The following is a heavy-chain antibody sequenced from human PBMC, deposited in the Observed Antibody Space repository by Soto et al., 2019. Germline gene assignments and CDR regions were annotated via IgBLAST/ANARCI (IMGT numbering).Heavy chain of an antibody. V-gene: IGHV1-3*04. CDR2: INTGNGNT. Sequence: ASVKVSCKASGYTFTSYAMHWVRQAPGQRLEWIGWINTGNGNTKYSQKFQGRVTITRDTSASTAYMELSSLRSEDTAVYYCTRVITMIRGVISENWIDPWGQGTLVTVSS. D-gene: IGHD3-10*01. CDR1: GYTFTSYA. CDR3: TRVITMIRGVISENWIDP. J-gene: IGHJ5*02.